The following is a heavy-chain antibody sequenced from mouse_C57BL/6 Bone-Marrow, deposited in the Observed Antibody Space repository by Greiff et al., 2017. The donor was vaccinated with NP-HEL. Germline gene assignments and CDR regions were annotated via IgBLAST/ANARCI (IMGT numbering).Heavy chain of an antibody. CDR2: IDPENGDT. D-gene: IGHD4-1*01. CDR1: GFNIKDDY. J-gene: IGHJ3*01. V-gene: IGHV14-4*01. CDR3: TTDWPFAY. Sequence: EVQLQQSGAELFRPGASVKLSCTASGFNIKDDYMHWVKQRPEQGLEWIGWIDPENGDTEYASKFQGKATITADTSSNTAYLQLSSLTSEDTAVYYCTTDWPFAYWGQGTLVTVSA.